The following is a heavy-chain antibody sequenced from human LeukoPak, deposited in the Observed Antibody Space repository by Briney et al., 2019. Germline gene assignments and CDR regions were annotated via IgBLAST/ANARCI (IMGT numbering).Heavy chain of an antibody. CDR3: TRDQYSSGWYDILFDY. D-gene: IGHD6-19*01. Sequence: GRSLRLSCTASGFTFGDYAMSWFRQAPGKGLEWVGFIRSKIYGGTTEYAASVQGRFTISRDDSKSIAYLQMNSLKTEDTAVYYCTRDQYSSGWYDILFDYWGQGTLVTVSS. V-gene: IGHV3-49*03. CDR1: GFTFGDYA. J-gene: IGHJ4*02. CDR2: IRSKIYGGTT.